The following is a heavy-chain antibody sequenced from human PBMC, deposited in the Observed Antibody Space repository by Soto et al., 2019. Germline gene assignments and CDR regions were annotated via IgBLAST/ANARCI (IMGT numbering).Heavy chain of an antibody. D-gene: IGHD2-15*01. V-gene: IGHV4-30-4*01. J-gene: IGHJ5*01. CDR3: ARGRYCLTGRCFPNWFDS. Sequence: KPSETLSLTCSVSGDSISTVDYFWAWIRQPPGQALEYIGYIYKSTTTYYNPSFESRVAISLDTSKSQFSLTETSVTAADTAVYFCARGRYCLTGRCFPNWFDSWGQGTLVTVSS. CDR2: IYKSTTT. CDR1: GDSISTVDYF.